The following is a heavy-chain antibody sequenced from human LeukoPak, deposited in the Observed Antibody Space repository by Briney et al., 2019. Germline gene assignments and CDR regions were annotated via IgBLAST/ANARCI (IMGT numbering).Heavy chain of an antibody. J-gene: IGHJ4*02. Sequence: RAGGSLRLSCAASGFTFSSYWMSWVRQAPGKGLEWVANIKQDGSEKYYVDSVKGRFTISRDNSKNTLYLQMNSLRAEDTAVYYCAKARDSSFSRYTISPPSYWGQGTLVTVSS. D-gene: IGHD6-6*01. CDR1: GFTFSSYW. CDR3: AKARDSSFSRYTISPPSY. V-gene: IGHV3-7*01. CDR2: IKQDGSEK.